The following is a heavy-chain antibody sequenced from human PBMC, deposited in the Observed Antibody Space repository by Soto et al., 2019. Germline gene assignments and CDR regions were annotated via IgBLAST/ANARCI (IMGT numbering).Heavy chain of an antibody. Sequence: QVQLVQSGAEVKKPGSSVKVSCRAYGGTFSSYAISWVRQAPGQGLEWMGGIIPLFGTANYAQKFQGRVTITADESTSTVYMELSSLRSEDTAVYYCAREEIAASGPYYYYGMDVWGQGTTVTVSS. D-gene: IGHD6-13*01. J-gene: IGHJ6*02. CDR2: IIPLFGTA. CDR1: GGTFSSYA. CDR3: AREEIAASGPYYYYGMDV. V-gene: IGHV1-69*01.